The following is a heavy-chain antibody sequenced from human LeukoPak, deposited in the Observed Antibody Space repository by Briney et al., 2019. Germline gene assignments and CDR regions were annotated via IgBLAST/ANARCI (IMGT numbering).Heavy chain of an antibody. V-gene: IGHV5-51*01. D-gene: IGHD5-12*01. CDR3: ARIGMGYSGYDAMADL. J-gene: IGHJ4*02. CDR1: GYSFTTYW. Sequence: GESLKISCRVFGYSFTTYWIGWVRQMPGKGLEWMGIIYPGDSDTRYSPSFQGQVTISADKSISTAYLQWSSLKASDTAMYYCARIGMGYSGYDAMADLWGQGTLVTVSS. CDR2: IYPGDSDT.